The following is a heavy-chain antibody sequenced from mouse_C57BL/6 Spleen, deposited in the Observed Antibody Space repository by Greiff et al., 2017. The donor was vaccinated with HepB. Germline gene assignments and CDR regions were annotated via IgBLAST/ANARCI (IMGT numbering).Heavy chain of an antibody. Sequence: EVQLQESGAELVKPGASVKLSCTASGFNIKDYYMHWVKQRTEQGLEWIGRIDPEDGETKYAPNFQGKATITADTSSNTAYLQLSSLTSEDTAVYYCARMDGYDGYYAMDYWGQGTSVTVSS. V-gene: IGHV14-2*01. CDR2: IDPEDGET. CDR3: ARMDGYDGYYAMDY. D-gene: IGHD2-2*01. CDR1: GFNIKDYY. J-gene: IGHJ4*01.